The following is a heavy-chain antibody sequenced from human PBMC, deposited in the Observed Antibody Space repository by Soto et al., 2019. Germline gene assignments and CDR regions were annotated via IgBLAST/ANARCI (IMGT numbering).Heavy chain of an antibody. J-gene: IGHJ4*02. Sequence: QVQLVQSGAEEKKPGASVKVSCKASGYTFTGYAMHWVREAPGQRLEWMGWINAGNGNTKYSQKFQGRVTITRDTSASTAYMELSSLRSEDTSVYYCARAVAVPADFDYCRQVTLVTVSS. D-gene: IGHD6-19*01. CDR3: ARAVAVPADFDY. CDR2: INAGNGNT. V-gene: IGHV1-3*05. CDR1: GYTFTGYA.